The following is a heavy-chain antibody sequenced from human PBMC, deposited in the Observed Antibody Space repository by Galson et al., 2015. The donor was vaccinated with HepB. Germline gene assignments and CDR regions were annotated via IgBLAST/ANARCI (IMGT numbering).Heavy chain of an antibody. J-gene: IGHJ4*02. CDR2: ISYDGSNK. V-gene: IGHV3-30*04. D-gene: IGHD3-10*01. CDR1: GFTFSSYA. CDR3: ARDLWFGEAFDY. Sequence: SLRLSCAASGFTFSSYAMHWVRQAPGKGLEWVAVISYDGSNKYYADSVKGRFTISRDNSKNTLYLQMNSLRAEDTAVYYCARDLWFGEAFDYWGQGTLVTVSS.